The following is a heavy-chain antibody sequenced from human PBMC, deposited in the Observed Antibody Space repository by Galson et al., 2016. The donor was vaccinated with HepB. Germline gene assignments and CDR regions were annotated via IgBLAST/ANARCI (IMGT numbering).Heavy chain of an antibody. V-gene: IGHV3-7*04. J-gene: IGHJ4*02. D-gene: IGHD1-14*01. Sequence: SLRLSCAASGFTFTNYWMNWVRQTPEKGLEWVANISPDGGEKYYVDSVKGRFTISRDNAKNSLSVQMNSLRSADTAVYYCAGTTVASGGTRRFDYWGQGTLVTVSS. CDR2: ISPDGGEK. CDR3: AGTTVASGGTRRFDY. CDR1: GFTFTNYW.